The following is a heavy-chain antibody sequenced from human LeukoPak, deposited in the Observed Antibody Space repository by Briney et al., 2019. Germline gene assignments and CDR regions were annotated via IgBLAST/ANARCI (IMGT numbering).Heavy chain of an antibody. Sequence: GGSLRLSCAASGFTFSSYWMSWVRQAPGKGLEWVANIKPDGSEKYCVDSVKGRFTISRDNAKKSLYLQMNSLRAEDTAVYYCARGDFNDYGDYVDAFEIWGQGTMVTVSA. CDR2: IKPDGSEK. J-gene: IGHJ3*02. CDR3: ARGDFNDYGDYVDAFEI. CDR1: GFTFSSYW. D-gene: IGHD4-17*01. V-gene: IGHV3-7*01.